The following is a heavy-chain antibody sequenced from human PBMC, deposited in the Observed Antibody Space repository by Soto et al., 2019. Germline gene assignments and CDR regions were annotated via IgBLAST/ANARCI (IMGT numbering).Heavy chain of an antibody. CDR2: IHHIGTT. V-gene: IGHV4-4*02. CDR1: GGSLTTFNW. Sequence: QVQLQESGPGLVKPSGILSLTCAVSGGSLTTFNWWSWVRQPPGKGLEWIGEIHHIGTTNYNPSLDSRVTISLDMSRNHFSLTLIPVTAADSAVYYCARTEAGAFHIWGQGKMITVSS. D-gene: IGHD3-10*01. CDR3: ARTEAGAFHI. J-gene: IGHJ3*02.